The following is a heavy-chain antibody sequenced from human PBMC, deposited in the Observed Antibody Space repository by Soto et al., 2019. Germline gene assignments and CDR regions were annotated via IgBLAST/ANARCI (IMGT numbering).Heavy chain of an antibody. CDR2: INHSGST. CDR3: ARGGGGSSSWFDY. Sequence: QVQLQQWGAGLLKPSETLSLTCAVYGGSFSGYFWSWIRQPPGKGLEWIGEINHSGSTNYNPSLKSRVTISVDTSKNHFSLKLSSVTAADTAVYYCARGGGGSSSWFDYWGQGTLVTVSS. D-gene: IGHD6-13*01. J-gene: IGHJ4*02. CDR1: GGSFSGYF. V-gene: IGHV4-34*01.